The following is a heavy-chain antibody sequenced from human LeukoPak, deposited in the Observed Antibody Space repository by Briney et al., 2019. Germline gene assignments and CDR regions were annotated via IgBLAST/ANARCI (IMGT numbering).Heavy chain of an antibody. CDR3: ARVSSSSLFYFDY. D-gene: IGHD6-13*01. V-gene: IGHV3-21*01. CDR1: GFTFSSRD. Sequence: GGSLRLSCAAPGFTFSSRDMNWVRQAPGKGLEWVSSITRSGSSTYYADSVKGRFTISRDNAKNSLYLQMNSLRAEDTAVYYCARVSSSSLFYFDYWGQGTLVTVSS. CDR2: ITRSGSST. J-gene: IGHJ4*02.